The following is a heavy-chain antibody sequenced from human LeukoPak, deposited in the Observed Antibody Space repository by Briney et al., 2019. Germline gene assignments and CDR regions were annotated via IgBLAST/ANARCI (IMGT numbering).Heavy chain of an antibody. CDR1: GFTVSSYY. CDR3: ARERTTDGYILAY. V-gene: IGHV3-53*01. D-gene: IGHD3-22*01. J-gene: IGHJ4*02. Sequence: PGGSLRLSCAASGFTVSSYYMSWVRQAPGKGLEWVSIIYRDGGTFYVDSVKGRFTVSRDNSKNTLFLQMNNLRAEDTALYYCARERTTDGYILAYWGQGTLVTVSS. CDR2: IYRDGGT.